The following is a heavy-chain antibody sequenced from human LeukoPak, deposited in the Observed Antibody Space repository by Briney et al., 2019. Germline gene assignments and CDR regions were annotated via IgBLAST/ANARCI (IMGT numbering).Heavy chain of an antibody. CDR2: IRNDGTTK. J-gene: IGHJ4*02. D-gene: IGHD4-11*01. V-gene: IGHV3-30*02. CDR3: AGGTVTTFDY. CDR1: GFTFSSCG. Sequence: GGSLRLSCAASGFTFSSCGMHWGRQAPGKGLEWVTFIRNDGTTKYYADSVKGRFTTSRDNSKNTLYLQMNILRAEDTAVYYCAGGTVTTFDYWGQGTLVTVSS.